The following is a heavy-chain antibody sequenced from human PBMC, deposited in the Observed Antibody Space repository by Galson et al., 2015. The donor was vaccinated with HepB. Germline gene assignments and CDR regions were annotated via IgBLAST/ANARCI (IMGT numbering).Heavy chain of an antibody. CDR1: GFTFSDYY. Sequence: SLRLSCAASGFTFSDYYMSWIRQAPGKGLEWVSYISSSSSYTNYADSVKGRFTISRDNAKNSLYLQMNSLRAEDTAVYYCASFWFGEGGDYWGQGTLVTVSS. CDR3: ASFWFGEGGDY. CDR2: ISSSSSYT. J-gene: IGHJ4*02. V-gene: IGHV3-11*03. D-gene: IGHD3-10*01.